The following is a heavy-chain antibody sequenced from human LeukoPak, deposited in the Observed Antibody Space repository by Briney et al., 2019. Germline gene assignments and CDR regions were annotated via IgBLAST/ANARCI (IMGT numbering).Heavy chain of an antibody. Sequence: PGGSLRLSCAASGFTFSSYGMSWVRQAPGKGLEWVSAISGSGGSTYYADSVEGRFTISRDNSKNTLYLQMNSLRAEDTAVYYCAKDARGYCSGGSCYPFDYWGQGTLVTVSS. D-gene: IGHD2-15*01. V-gene: IGHV3-23*01. J-gene: IGHJ4*02. CDR3: AKDARGYCSGGSCYPFDY. CDR1: GFTFSSYG. CDR2: ISGSGGST.